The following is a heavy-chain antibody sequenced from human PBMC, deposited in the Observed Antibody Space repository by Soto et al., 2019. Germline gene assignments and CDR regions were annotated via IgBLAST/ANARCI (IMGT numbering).Heavy chain of an antibody. J-gene: IGHJ4*02. CDR1: GYTFTSYA. CDR2: INAGNGNT. D-gene: IGHD3-22*01. V-gene: IGHV1-3*01. Sequence: QVQLVQSGAEVKKPGASVKVSCKASGYTFTSYAMHWVRQAPGQRLEWMGWINAGNGNTKYSQKFQDRVTITRDTSASTAYMELSSLRSEDTAVYYCARKSYYDSSGYSFDYWGQGTLVTVSS. CDR3: ARKSYYDSSGYSFDY.